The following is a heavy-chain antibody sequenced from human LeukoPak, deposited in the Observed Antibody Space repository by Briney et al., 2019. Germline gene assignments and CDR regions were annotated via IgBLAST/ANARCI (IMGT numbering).Heavy chain of an antibody. V-gene: IGHV3-30*18. CDR2: ISYDGNHK. CDR1: GFTFSSG. D-gene: IGHD1-26*01. CDR3: AKGELHFNTCSFDY. J-gene: IGHJ4*02. Sequence: PGGSLRLSCAASGFTFSSGMHWVRQAPGKGLEWVAVISYDGNHKYYGDSVKGRLTISRDNSRNTLYLQMDSLKTEDTAVYYCAKGELHFNTCSFDYWGQGTLVTVSS.